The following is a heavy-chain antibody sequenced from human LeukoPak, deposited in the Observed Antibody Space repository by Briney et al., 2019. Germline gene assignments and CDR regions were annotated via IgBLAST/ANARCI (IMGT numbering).Heavy chain of an antibody. CDR2: ISYDGSNK. CDR3: AKSGDSSSSEVNFDY. Sequence: SGGSLRLSCAASGFTFSSYGMHWVRQAPGKGLEWVAVISYDGSNKYYADSVKGRFTISRDNSKNTLYLQMNSLRAEDTAVYYCAKSGDSSSSEVNFDYWGQGTLVTVSS. V-gene: IGHV3-30*18. CDR1: GFTFSSYG. D-gene: IGHD6-6*01. J-gene: IGHJ4*02.